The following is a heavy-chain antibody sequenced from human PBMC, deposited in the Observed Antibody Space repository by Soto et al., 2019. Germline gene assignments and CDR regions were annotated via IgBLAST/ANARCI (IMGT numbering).Heavy chain of an antibody. CDR2: INPNSGGT. CDR1: GYTFTGYY. CDR3: ARGDGYCSGGSCPDNRFDP. V-gene: IGHV1-2*04. Sequence: ASVKVSCKASGYTFTGYYMHWVRQAPGQGLEWMGWINPNSGGTNYAQKFQGWVTMTRDTSISTAYMELSRLRSDDTAVYYCARGDGYCSGGSCPDNRFDPWGQGTLVTVSS. J-gene: IGHJ5*02. D-gene: IGHD2-15*01.